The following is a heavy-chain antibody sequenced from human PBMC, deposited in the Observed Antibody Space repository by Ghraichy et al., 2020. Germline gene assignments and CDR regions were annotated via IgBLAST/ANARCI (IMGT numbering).Heavy chain of an antibody. CDR3: ARAGVLLPDLIAYYGMDV. CDR2: IWYDGSRK. Sequence: GGSLRLSCAASEFIFSNYGMHWVRQAPGKGLEWVAVIWYDGSRKYYADSVKGRFTVSRDNSKNTLYLQMNSLRAEDTAVYYCARAGVLLPDLIAYYGMDVWGQGTAVTVSS. D-gene: IGHD2-2*01. J-gene: IGHJ6*02. V-gene: IGHV3-33*01. CDR1: EFIFSNYG.